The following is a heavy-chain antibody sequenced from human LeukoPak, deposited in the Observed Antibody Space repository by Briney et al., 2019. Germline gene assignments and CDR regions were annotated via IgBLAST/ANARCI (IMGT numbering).Heavy chain of an antibody. CDR1: GGSISSYY. Sequence: KPSETLSLTCTVSGGSISSYYWSWIRQPPGKGLEWIGYIYYSGSTNYNPSLKSRVTISVDTSKNQFSLKLSSVTAADTAVYYCAREGGIAAAASPVNWFDPWGQGTLVTVSS. CDR2: IYYSGST. CDR3: AREGGIAAAASPVNWFDP. V-gene: IGHV4-59*01. J-gene: IGHJ5*02. D-gene: IGHD6-13*01.